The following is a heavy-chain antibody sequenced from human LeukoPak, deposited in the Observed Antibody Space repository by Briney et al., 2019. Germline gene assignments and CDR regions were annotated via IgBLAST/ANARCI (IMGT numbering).Heavy chain of an antibody. D-gene: IGHD6-6*01. V-gene: IGHV4-34*01. CDR3: ARGAKGIAARRGHNWFDP. CDR2: INHSGST. CDR1: GGTFSGYY. J-gene: IGHJ5*02. Sequence: SETLSLTCAAYGGTFSGYYWRWIRQPPGKGLEWMGEINHSGSTNYNPSLKSRVTISVDTSKNQFSLKLSSVTAADTAVYYCARGAKGIAARRGHNWFDPWGQGTLVTVSS.